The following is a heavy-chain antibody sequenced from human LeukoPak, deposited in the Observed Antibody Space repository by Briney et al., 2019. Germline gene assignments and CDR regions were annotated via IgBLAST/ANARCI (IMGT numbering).Heavy chain of an antibody. V-gene: IGHV3-7*01. CDR1: GFTFSGSA. CDR2: VKEDGSEK. Sequence: GGSLRLSCVASGFTFSGSAIHWVRQAPGKGLEWVANVKEDGSEKYYVDFVKGRFTISRDNANNSLYLQMNSLRAEDTAVYYCAKGGYSYGLNWGQGTLVTVSS. CDR3: AKGGYSYGLN. J-gene: IGHJ4*02. D-gene: IGHD5-18*01.